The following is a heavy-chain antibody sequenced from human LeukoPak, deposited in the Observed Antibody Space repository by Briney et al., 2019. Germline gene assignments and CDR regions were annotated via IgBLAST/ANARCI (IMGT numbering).Heavy chain of an antibody. D-gene: IGHD3-9*01. J-gene: IGHJ4*01. CDR2: IRAISAGGTS. V-gene: IGHV3-15*01. CDR1: GLTLSNVW. CDR3: TTFAHIWTPYNFDY. Sequence: GGSLRLSCAASGLTLSNVWMSWVRQAPGKGLEWICCIRAISAGGTSDYAEPVKVRFTVSRDDSETPLFLQMDCLKPEDTAVYYCTTFAHIWTPYNFDYWGHGTLVTVSS.